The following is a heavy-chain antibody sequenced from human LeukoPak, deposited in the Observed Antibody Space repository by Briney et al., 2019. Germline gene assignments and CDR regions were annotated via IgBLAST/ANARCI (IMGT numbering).Heavy chain of an antibody. D-gene: IGHD6-6*01. Sequence: SETLSLTCTVSGGSISSYYWNWIRQPAGKGLEWIGRIYASGSTNYNPSLKSRVTMSVDTSKNQFSLKLSSVTAADTAVYYCARGRSGSHSSSWVRWWARRNDNYYYYYMDVWGKGTTVTVSS. CDR3: ARGRSGSHSSSWVRWWARRNDNYYYYYMDV. J-gene: IGHJ6*03. CDR1: GGSISSYY. CDR2: IYASGST. V-gene: IGHV4-4*07.